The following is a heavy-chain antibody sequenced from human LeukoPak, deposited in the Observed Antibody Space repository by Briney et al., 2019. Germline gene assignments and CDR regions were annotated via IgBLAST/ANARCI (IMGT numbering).Heavy chain of an antibody. CDR1: VFTFRNYA. J-gene: IGHJ6*03. V-gene: IGHV3-30*04. Sequence: PGGSLRLSCAASVFTFRNYAMRLVRQAPGKGLEWVAVISYDGSNKYYADSVKGRFTIYRNNSKNTLYLQMTSLRAEDTAVYYCARSLATSYYYMDVWGKGTTVTVSS. CDR3: ARSLATSYYYMDV. CDR2: ISYDGSNK. D-gene: IGHD5-12*01.